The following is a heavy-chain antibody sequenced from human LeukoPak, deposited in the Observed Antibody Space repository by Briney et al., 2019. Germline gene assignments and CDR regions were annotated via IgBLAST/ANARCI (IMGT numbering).Heavy chain of an antibody. D-gene: IGHD6-13*01. Sequence: PGGSLRLSCAASGFTFSSKAMSWVRQAPGKGLEWVSRIGGSGGGADYADSVKGRFTISRDNSRNTLYLQMYSLRADDTALYYCAKVPVWQQLVDYWGQGTLVTVSS. V-gene: IGHV3-23*01. CDR3: AKVPVWQQLVDY. CDR2: IGGSGGGA. J-gene: IGHJ4*02. CDR1: GFTFSSKA.